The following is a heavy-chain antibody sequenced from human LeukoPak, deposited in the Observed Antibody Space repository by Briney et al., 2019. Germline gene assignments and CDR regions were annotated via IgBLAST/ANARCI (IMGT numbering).Heavy chain of an antibody. J-gene: IGHJ4*02. Sequence: GGSLRLSCAAPGFTFSSYAMHWVRQAPGKGLEWVAVISYDGSNKYYADSVKGRFTISRDNSKNTLYLQMNSLRAEDTAVYYCARDQYDILTGLIDYWGQGTLVTVSS. D-gene: IGHD3-9*01. CDR2: ISYDGSNK. CDR3: ARDQYDILTGLIDY. V-gene: IGHV3-30-3*01. CDR1: GFTFSSYA.